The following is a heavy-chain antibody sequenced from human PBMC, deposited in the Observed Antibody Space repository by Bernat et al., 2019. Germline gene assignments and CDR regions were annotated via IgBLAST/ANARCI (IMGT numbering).Heavy chain of an antibody. D-gene: IGHD6-19*01. CDR2: ISYDGSNK. CDR3: AKDLWYSSAAFDI. Sequence: QVQLVESGGGVVQPGRSLRLSCAASGFTFSSYGMHWVRQAPGKGLEWVAVISYDGSNKYYADSVKGRFTISRDNSKNTLYLQMNSLRAEDTAVYYCAKDLWYSSAAFDIWGQDNGHRLF. V-gene: IGHV3-30*18. CDR1: GFTFSSYG. J-gene: IGHJ3*02.